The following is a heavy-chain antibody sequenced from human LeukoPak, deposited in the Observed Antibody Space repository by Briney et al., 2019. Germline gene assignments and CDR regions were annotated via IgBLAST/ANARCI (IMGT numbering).Heavy chain of an antibody. CDR2: ISYDGSNK. V-gene: IGHV3-30-3*01. J-gene: IGHJ4*02. CDR1: GFTFSSYA. Sequence: PGGSLRLSCAASGFTFSSYAMHWVRLAPGKGLEWVAVISYDGSNKYYADSVKGRFTISRDNSKNTLYLQMNSLRAEDTAVYYCARVPVVAATEDYWGQGTLVTVSS. D-gene: IGHD2-15*01. CDR3: ARVPVVAATEDY.